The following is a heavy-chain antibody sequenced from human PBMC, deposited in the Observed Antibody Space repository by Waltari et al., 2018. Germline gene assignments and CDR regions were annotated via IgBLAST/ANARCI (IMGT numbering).Heavy chain of an antibody. CDR3: ALVGVGATTLVDY. D-gene: IGHD1-26*01. CDR2: IIPIFGTA. CDR1: GGTFSSYP. V-gene: IGHV1-69*12. J-gene: IGHJ4*02. Sequence: QVQLVQSGAEVKKPGSSVTVCCKASGGTFSSYPISRLPQAPGQGLEWMGGIIPIFGTANYAQKFQGRVTITADESTSTAYMELSSLRSEDTAVYYCALVGVGATTLVDYWGQGTLVTVSS.